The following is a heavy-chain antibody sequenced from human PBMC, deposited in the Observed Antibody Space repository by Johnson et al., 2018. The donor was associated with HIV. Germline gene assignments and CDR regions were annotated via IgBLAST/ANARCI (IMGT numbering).Heavy chain of an antibody. J-gene: IGHJ3*02. V-gene: IGHV3-30*02. CDR3: AKVSIVVGTRGAFDI. D-gene: IGHD3-22*01. CDR2: IRYDGSNK. Sequence: QVQLVESGGGVVQPGRSLRLSCAASGFTFSTYAIHWVRQAPGKGLEWVAFIRYDGSNKYYADSVKGRFTISRDNSKNTLYLQMNSRRAEDTAVYYCAKVSIVVGTRGAFDIWGQGTMVTVSS. CDR1: GFTFSTYA.